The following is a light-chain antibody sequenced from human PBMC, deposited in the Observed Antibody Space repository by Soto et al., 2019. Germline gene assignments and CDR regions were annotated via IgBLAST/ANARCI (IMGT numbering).Light chain of an antibody. CDR3: QQYISSVT. CDR2: GSS. Sequence: EIVLTQSPGSLSLSPGERATLSCRASQSVDSSFFAWYQQKPDQAPSLLIYGSSNRATGIPKRFSGSGSGTFFTLTSSRLEHEDFAVYYCQQYISSVTFGQGTKVEIK. J-gene: IGKJ1*01. CDR1: QSVDSSF. V-gene: IGKV3-20*01.